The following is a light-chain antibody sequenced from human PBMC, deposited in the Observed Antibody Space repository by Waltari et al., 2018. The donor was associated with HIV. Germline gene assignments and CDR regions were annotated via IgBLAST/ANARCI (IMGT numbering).Light chain of an antibody. V-gene: IGLV3-21*02. Sequence: SFVLTQPPAVSAAPGQTAAVSCGGNNIGSKSVHWYQQKPGQAPVLVVHDDSDRPSGIPDRVVGTNAGNTATRTSRGVGVDDEADYYCQVGDGSIHPVFGSGTTVTVL. CDR1: NIGSKS. CDR3: QVGDGSIHPV. J-gene: IGLJ1*01. CDR2: DDS.